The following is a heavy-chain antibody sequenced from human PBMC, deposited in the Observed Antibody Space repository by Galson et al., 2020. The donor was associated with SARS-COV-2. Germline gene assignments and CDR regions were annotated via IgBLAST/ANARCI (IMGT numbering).Heavy chain of an antibody. V-gene: IGHV1-2*02. Sequence: ASVKVSCKASGFTFTKYYMHWVRQAPGQGLEWMGWINPNSGGTILAERFQGRVTMTTDTSISTAYMELSSLRSDDTAVYYCLRVCYGDFMDYWGQGTLVTVAS. CDR1: GFTFTKYY. J-gene: IGHJ4*02. CDR3: LRVCYGDFMDY. D-gene: IGHD4-17*01. CDR2: INPNSGGT.